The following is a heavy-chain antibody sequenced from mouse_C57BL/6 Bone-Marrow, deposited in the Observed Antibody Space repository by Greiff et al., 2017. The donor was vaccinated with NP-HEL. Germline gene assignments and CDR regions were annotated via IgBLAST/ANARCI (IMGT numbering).Heavy chain of an antibody. CDR1: GFTFSSYA. V-gene: IGHV5-4*01. CDR2: ISDGGSYT. D-gene: IGHD1-1*02. CDR3: ARDRVGGYCCDY. Sequence: EVQGVESGGGLVKPGGSLKLSCAASGFTFSSYAMSWVRQTPEKRLEWVATISDGGSYTYYPDNVKGRITISRDKATNNLYLQMSPLKSEDTAMYYCARDRVGGYCCDYWGQGTTLTVSA. J-gene: IGHJ2*01.